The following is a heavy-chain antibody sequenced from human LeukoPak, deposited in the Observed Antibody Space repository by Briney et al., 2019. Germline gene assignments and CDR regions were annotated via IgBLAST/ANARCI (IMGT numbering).Heavy chain of an antibody. CDR2: ISGSGGST. CDR1: GFTFSSYA. J-gene: IGHJ4*02. CDR3: AKGGHYSSFDY. V-gene: IGHV3-23*01. D-gene: IGHD6-13*01. Sequence: PGGSLRLSCAVSGFTFSSYAMSWVRQAPGKGLEWVSAISGSGGSTYYADSVKGRFTISRDNSKYTLSLQMNSLRAEDTAIYYCAKGGHYSSFDYWGQGTLVSVSS.